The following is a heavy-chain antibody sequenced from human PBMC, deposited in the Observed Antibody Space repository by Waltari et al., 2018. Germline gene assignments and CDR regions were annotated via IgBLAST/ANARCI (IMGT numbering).Heavy chain of an antibody. Sequence: EVQLVESGGGLVQPGGSLRLSCAASGFTFSAYRMHWVRQAPGKGLVWVSLINADGRATLYADSVKGRFTMSRDNAKDTLYLQMNSLRGEVTAVYYCAIQISGVVFWGQGTLVTVSS. V-gene: IGHV3-74*01. CDR1: GFTFSAYR. J-gene: IGHJ4*02. D-gene: IGHD3-3*01. CDR2: INADGRAT. CDR3: AIQISGVVF.